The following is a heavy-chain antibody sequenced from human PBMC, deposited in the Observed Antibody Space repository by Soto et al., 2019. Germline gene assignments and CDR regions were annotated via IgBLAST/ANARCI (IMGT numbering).Heavy chain of an antibody. CDR3: ARDTAMAAFDY. D-gene: IGHD5-18*01. CDR1: GGSISSGDYY. J-gene: IGHJ4*02. Sequence: PSETLSPTCTVSGGSISSGDYYWSWIRQPPGKGLEWIGYIYYSGSTYYNPSLKSRVTISVDTSKNQFSLKLSSVTAADTAVYYCARDTAMAAFDYWGQGTLVTVSS. V-gene: IGHV4-30-4*01. CDR2: IYYSGST.